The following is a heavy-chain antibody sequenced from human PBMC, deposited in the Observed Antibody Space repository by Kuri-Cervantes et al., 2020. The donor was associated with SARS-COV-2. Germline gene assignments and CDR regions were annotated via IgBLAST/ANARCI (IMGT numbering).Heavy chain of an antibody. V-gene: IGHV4-34*01. CDR3: ARGKSGPAAIPFQH. D-gene: IGHD2-2*01. CDR1: GGSFSGYY. Sequence: SETLSLTCAVYGGSFSGYYWSWIRQPTGKGLEWIGEINHSGSTNHNPSLKSRVTISVDTSKNQFSLKLSSVTAADTAVYYCARGKSGPAAIPFQHWGQGTLVTVSS. CDR2: INHSGST. J-gene: IGHJ1*01.